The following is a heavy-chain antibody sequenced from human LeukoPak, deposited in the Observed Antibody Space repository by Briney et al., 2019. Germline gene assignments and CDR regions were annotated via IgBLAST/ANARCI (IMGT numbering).Heavy chain of an antibody. Sequence: PSETLSLTCTASGGSISSHYWSWIRQPPGKGLEWIGYIYYSGSTNYNPSLKSRVTISVDTSKNQFSLKLSSVTAADTAVYYCARESNWFDPWGQGTLVTVSS. CDR3: ARESNWFDP. J-gene: IGHJ5*02. V-gene: IGHV4-59*11. CDR1: GGSISSHY. CDR2: IYYSGST.